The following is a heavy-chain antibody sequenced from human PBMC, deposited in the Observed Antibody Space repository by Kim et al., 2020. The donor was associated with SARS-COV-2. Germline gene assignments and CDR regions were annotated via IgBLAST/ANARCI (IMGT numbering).Heavy chain of an antibody. CDR3: ARVAYDSSGYWFDP. CDR2: IYYSGST. V-gene: IGHV4-59*01. D-gene: IGHD3-22*01. J-gene: IGHJ5*02. CDR1: GGSISSYY. Sequence: SETLSLTCTVSGGSISSYYWSWIRQPPGKGLEWIGYIYYSGSTNYNPSLKSRVTISVDTSKNQFSLKLSSVTAADTAVYYCARVAYDSSGYWFDPWGQGTLVTVSS.